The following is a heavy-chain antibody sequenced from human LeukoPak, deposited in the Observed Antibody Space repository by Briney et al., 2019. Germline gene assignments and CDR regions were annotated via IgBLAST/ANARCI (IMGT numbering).Heavy chain of an antibody. Sequence: GGSLRLSCAASGFTFSSYDMHWVRQATGKGLEWVSAIGTAGDTYYPGSVKGRFTISRENAKNSLHLQMNSLRAGDTAVYYCARDSSITIFGVGPYYGMDVWGQGTTVTVSS. CDR1: GFTFSSYD. CDR3: ARDSSITIFGVGPYYGMDV. CDR2: IGTAGDT. J-gene: IGHJ6*02. D-gene: IGHD3-3*01. V-gene: IGHV3-13*01.